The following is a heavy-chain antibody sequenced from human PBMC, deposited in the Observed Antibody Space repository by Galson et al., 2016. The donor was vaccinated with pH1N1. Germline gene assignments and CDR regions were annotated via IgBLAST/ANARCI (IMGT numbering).Heavy chain of an antibody. Sequence: LSLTCAVSGYSISSSYYWGWVRQPPGKGLEWIGSIYHSGTTYYNPSLKSRLSISIDTSKNHFSLRMTSVTAADTAVYYCATFRNFDGFGFWGQGTVVSVSS. V-gene: IGHV4-38-2*01. CDR1: GYSISSSYY. CDR2: IYHSGTT. CDR3: ATFRNFDGFGF. D-gene: IGHD1-14*01. J-gene: IGHJ3*01.